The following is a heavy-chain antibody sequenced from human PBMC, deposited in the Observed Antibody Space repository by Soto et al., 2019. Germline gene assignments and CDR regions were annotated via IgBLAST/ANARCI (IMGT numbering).Heavy chain of an antibody. J-gene: IGHJ4*02. CDR1: CGSFSGYY. D-gene: IGHD3-16*02. Sequence: SETLSLTCAVYCGSFSGYYWSWIRQPPGKGLEWIGEINHSGSTNYNPSLKSRVTISVDTPKNQFSLKLSSVTAADTAVYYCARGRRYYDYVWGSYRLRYYFDYWGQGTLVTVSS. CDR2: INHSGST. CDR3: ARGRRYYDYVWGSYRLRYYFDY. V-gene: IGHV4-34*01.